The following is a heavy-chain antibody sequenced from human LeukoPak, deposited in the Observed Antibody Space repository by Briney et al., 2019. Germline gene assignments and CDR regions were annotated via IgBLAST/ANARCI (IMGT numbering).Heavy chain of an antibody. Sequence: ASVKLSCKASGYTFTGYYMQWVQQAPGHGLEWMGWINLNRGGTNYAQKFQGRVTMISNTAISTAYMELSRLRSDDTAVYYCARSPLYYFWSCYSYDAFDIWVQGTMVTVSS. V-gene: IGHV1-2*02. J-gene: IGHJ3*02. CDR2: INLNRGGT. D-gene: IGHD3-3*01. CDR3: ARSPLYYFWSCYSYDAFDI. CDR1: GYTFTGYY.